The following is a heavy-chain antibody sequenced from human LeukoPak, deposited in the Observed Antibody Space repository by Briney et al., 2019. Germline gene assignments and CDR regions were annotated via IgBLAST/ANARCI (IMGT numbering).Heavy chain of an antibody. Sequence: PGGSLRLSCAASGFTFSRYAMSWVRQAPGKGLERVSGISGSGGSTYYADSVKGRFTISRDNSKNTLYLQMNSLRAEDTAVYYCAKRASSGHTLDYWGQGNLVTVSS. D-gene: IGHD3-22*01. CDR3: AKRASSGHTLDY. CDR1: GFTFSRYA. J-gene: IGHJ4*02. CDR2: ISGSGGST. V-gene: IGHV3-23*01.